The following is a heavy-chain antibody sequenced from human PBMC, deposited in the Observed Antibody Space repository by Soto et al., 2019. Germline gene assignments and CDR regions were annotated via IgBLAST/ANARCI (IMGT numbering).Heavy chain of an antibody. CDR3: ASDYGSNWRL. CDR1: GFVSSNYN. CDR2: INAGNGNS. V-gene: IGHV1-3*01. Sequence: QAHLVQSGAEVKMPGDSVQVSCKASGFVSSNYNFHWVRQAPGQSLEWMGRINAGNGNSQYSQNFQGRVTFTSDASASTAFMKLTNLRFEDRAMYYCASDYGSNWRLWGQGTLVSVSS. J-gene: IGHJ4*02. D-gene: IGHD6-19*01.